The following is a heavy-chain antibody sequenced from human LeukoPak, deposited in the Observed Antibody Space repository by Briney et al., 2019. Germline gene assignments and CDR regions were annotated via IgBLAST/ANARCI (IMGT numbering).Heavy chain of an antibody. D-gene: IGHD3-3*01. CDR3: ARDGAFWSGYYHNWFDP. Sequence: SETLSLTCTVSGGSISSGGYYWSWIRLHPGKGLEWIGYIYYSGSTYYNPSLKSRVTISVDTSKNQFSLKLSSVTAADTAVYYCARDGAFWSGYYHNWFDPWGQGTLVTVSS. J-gene: IGHJ5*02. CDR1: GGSISSGGYY. CDR2: IYYSGST. V-gene: IGHV4-31*03.